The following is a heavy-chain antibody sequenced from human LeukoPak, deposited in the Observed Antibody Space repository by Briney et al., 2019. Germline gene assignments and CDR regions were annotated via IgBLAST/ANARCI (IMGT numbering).Heavy chain of an antibody. J-gene: IGHJ4*02. CDR2: IDHSGST. D-gene: IGHD3-22*01. CDR3: AREPCYYDSRGYWD. CDR1: GYSISSDYY. V-gene: IGHV4-38-2*02. Sequence: SETLSLTCTVSGYSISSDYYWGWIRQSPGKGLEWIGSIDHSGSTYDNPSFKSRVSISVDTSKNQCSLKVSSVTAADTAIYYCAREPCYYDSRGYWDWGQGTLVTVSS.